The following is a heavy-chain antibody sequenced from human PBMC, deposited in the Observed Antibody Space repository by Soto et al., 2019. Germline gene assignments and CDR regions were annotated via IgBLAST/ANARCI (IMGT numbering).Heavy chain of an antibody. CDR2: IWYDGSNK. CDR3: ASTSGYSSSWYLDY. Sequence: GGSLRLSCAASGFTFSSYGMHWVRQAPGKGLEWVAVIWYDGSNKYYADSVKGRFTISRDNSKNTLYLQMNSLRAEDTAVYYCASTSGYSSSWYLDYWGQGTLVTVSS. CDR1: GFTFSSYG. J-gene: IGHJ4*02. D-gene: IGHD6-13*01. V-gene: IGHV3-33*01.